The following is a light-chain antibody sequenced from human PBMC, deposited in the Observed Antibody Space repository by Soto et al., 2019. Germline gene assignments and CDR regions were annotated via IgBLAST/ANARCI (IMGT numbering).Light chain of an antibody. CDR1: SSDVGAYGY. V-gene: IGLV2-14*01. CDR3: RSYTTRSTVV. Sequence: QSALTQPASVSGSPGQSITISCTGTSSDVGAYGYVSWYQQHPGKAPKLMIYEVSYRPSGVSNRFSGSKSGNAASLTISGLQAEDEADYYCRSYTTRSTVVFGGGTKLTVL. J-gene: IGLJ2*01. CDR2: EVS.